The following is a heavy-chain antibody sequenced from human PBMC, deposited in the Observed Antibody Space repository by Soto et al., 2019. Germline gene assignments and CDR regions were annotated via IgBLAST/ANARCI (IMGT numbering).Heavy chain of an antibody. Sequence: QLHLVQSGAVVKKPGASVTVSCSASGYPVTAYYMHWVRQAPGRGLEWMGGINPATGAAKYTQTFQGRVTMTRETSTSTVFMELSGLTSEDTAVFYCARGGGVGGAGSAAFDMWGQGTLVTVSS. J-gene: IGHJ3*02. CDR3: ARGGGVGGAGSAAFDM. V-gene: IGHV1-2*02. CDR1: GYPVTAYY. CDR2: INPATGAA. D-gene: IGHD3-16*01.